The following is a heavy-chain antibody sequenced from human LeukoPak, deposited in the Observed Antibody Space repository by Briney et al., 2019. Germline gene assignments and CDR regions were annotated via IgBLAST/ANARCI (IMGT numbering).Heavy chain of an antibody. CDR2: IHYTGST. Sequence: SETLSLTCTVSGGSITSSSHFWAWLRQPPGKGLEWFGSIHYTGSTFYSPSLQSRVTISVDTSKNQCSLKLSSVTATDTAVYYCAREEASAGDYWGQGTLVTVSS. CDR3: AREEASAGDY. D-gene: IGHD6-13*01. J-gene: IGHJ4*02. V-gene: IGHV4-39*01. CDR1: GGSITSSSHF.